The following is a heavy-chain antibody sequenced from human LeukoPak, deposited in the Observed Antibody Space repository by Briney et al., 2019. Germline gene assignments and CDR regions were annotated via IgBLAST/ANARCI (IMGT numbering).Heavy chain of an antibody. D-gene: IGHD1-26*01. V-gene: IGHV3-7*01. Sequence: GGSLRLSCSASGFTLRNYWMTWVRQAPGKGREGVANIKQDGSERYYVDSVMGRFTIYRDNAKNSVYLQVNSLRVEDTALYYCVRDTGGSGSYPDYWGQGVLVTVSS. CDR3: VRDTGGSGSYPDY. CDR2: IKQDGSER. J-gene: IGHJ4*02. CDR1: GFTLRNYW.